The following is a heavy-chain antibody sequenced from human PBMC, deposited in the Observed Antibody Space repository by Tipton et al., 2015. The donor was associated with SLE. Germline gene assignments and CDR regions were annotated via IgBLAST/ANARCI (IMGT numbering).Heavy chain of an antibody. J-gene: IGHJ6*03. V-gene: IGHV4-39*07. CDR2: IYYSGST. D-gene: IGHD3-10*01. CDR3: ARIGGAGDLYYYYMDV. CDR1: GGSISVSSYY. Sequence: TLSLTCTVSGGSISVSSYYWGWIRPPPGKGLEWIGSIYYSGSTYYNPSLKSRVTISVDTSKNQFSLKLTSVTAADTAGYYCARIGGAGDLYYYYMDVWGKGTTVTVSS.